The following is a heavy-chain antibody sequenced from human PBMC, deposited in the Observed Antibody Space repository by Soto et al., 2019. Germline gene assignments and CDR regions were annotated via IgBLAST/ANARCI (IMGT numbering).Heavy chain of an antibody. CDR1: GFTFSYYP. V-gene: IGHV3-21*06. J-gene: IGHJ4*02. CDR3: AREGVHNYTEYYFDY. D-gene: IGHD3-10*01. CDR2: ISGVRDYI. Sequence: EVQLVESGGGLVNPGGSLRLSCAASGFTFSYYPLHWVRRAPGKGLEWVSSISGVRDYIRYADSVKGRFTISRDNAKTSLYLQMNSLTAEDTAVYYCAREGVHNYTEYYFDYWGQGTLVTVSS.